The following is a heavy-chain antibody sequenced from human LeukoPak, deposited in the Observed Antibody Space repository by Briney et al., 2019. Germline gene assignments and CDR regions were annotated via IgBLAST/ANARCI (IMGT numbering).Heavy chain of an antibody. D-gene: IGHD5-12*01. CDR2: MNPNSGNT. Sequence: ASVKVSCKASGYTFASYDIIWLRQASGQGLEWMGWMNPNSGNTGYAQKFQGRFTMTWDTSITTAYMELSSLRSEDTAVYYCAREYRHQPDWGQGTLVTVFS. CDR1: GYTFASYD. CDR3: AREYRHQPD. J-gene: IGHJ4*02. V-gene: IGHV1-8*01.